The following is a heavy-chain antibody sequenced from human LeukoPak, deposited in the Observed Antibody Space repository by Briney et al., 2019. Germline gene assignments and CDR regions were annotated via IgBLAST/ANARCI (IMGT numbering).Heavy chain of an antibody. CDR2: INHSGYT. CDR3: ARHEFGSSSAAFDS. CDR1: GGSFSGYL. V-gene: IGHV4-34*01. Sequence: SETLSLTCAVHGGSFSGYLWSWIRQPPGKGLEDIGEINHSGYTTYNPSLNSRVTISVDTSKNHSSLNMISVTAADTAVYYCARHEFGSSSAAFDSWGQGTMVIVSS. D-gene: IGHD6-6*01. J-gene: IGHJ3*01.